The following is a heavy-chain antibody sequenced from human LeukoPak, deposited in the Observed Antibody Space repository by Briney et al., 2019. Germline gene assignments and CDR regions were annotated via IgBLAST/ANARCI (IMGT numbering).Heavy chain of an antibody. Sequence: EASVKVSCKASGYTFTGYYMHWVRQAPGQGLEWMGWINPNSGGTNYAQKFQGRVTMTRDTSISTAYMELSRLRSDDTAVYYCARTCGGSCYSGYYYYMDVWGKGTTVTDSS. CDR1: GYTFTGYY. CDR2: INPNSGGT. D-gene: IGHD2-15*01. CDR3: ARTCGGSCYSGYYYYMDV. J-gene: IGHJ6*03. V-gene: IGHV1-2*02.